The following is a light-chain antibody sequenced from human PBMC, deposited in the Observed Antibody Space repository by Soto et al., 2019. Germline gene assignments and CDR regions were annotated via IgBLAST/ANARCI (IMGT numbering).Light chain of an antibody. V-gene: IGKV1-5*03. J-gene: IGKJ2*01. Sequence: DIQMTQSPSTLSASVGDRVTITCRASQSISNWLAWYQQKPGKAPKLLIYKASSLESGVPSRFSGSGSGTEFTLTISSLQPDDFATCYCQQYDSYSSYTFGQGTKLEIK. CDR1: QSISNW. CDR2: KAS. CDR3: QQYDSYSSYT.